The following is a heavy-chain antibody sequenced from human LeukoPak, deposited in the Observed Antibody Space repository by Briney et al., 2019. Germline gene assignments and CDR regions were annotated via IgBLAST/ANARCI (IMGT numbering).Heavy chain of an antibody. CDR3: ARLITGTTTAFDI. J-gene: IGHJ3*02. CDR1: GGSISGYY. Sequence: SETLSLTCTVSGGSISGYYWSWIRHPPGRGLGWFGRVYTSGSTHYNPALKSRVTMSVDTSKNQFSLKLSSVTAADTAVYYCARLITGTTTAFDIWGQGTMVTVSS. CDR2: VYTSGST. V-gene: IGHV4-4*07. D-gene: IGHD1-7*01.